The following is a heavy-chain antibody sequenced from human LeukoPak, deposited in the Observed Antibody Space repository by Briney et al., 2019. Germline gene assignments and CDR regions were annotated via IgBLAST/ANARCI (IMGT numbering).Heavy chain of an antibody. Sequence: GESLRISCKGSGYTFTYWIAWVRQMPGKGLEWMGIIYPGDSDTRYSPSFQGQVTISVDESISTAYLQWSSLKASDTAMYYCARQDGGGLYYFDYWGQGTLVTVSS. CDR2: IYPGDSDT. V-gene: IGHV5-51*01. CDR1: GYTFTYW. D-gene: IGHD4-23*01. CDR3: ARQDGGGLYYFDY. J-gene: IGHJ4*02.